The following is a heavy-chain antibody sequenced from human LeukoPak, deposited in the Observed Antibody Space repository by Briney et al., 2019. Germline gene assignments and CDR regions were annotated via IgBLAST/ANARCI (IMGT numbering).Heavy chain of an antibody. J-gene: IGHJ6*02. D-gene: IGHD6-13*01. CDR3: ARGWYSSSWYPSLYYYGMDV. V-gene: IGHV3-7*01. Sequence: GGSLRLSCAASGFTFSSYWMSWVRQAPGKGLEWVANIKQDGSEKHYVDSVKGRFTISRDNAKNSLYLQMNSLRAEDTAVYYCARGWYSSSWYPSLYYYGMDVWGQGTTVTVSS. CDR2: IKQDGSEK. CDR1: GFTFSSYW.